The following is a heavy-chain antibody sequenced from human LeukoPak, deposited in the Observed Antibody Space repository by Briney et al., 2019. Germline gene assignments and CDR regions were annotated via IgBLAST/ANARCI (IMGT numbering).Heavy chain of an antibody. CDR2: SDPEKGKT. CDR1: GYALTELS. V-gene: IGHV1-24*01. Sequence: ASVKVSCKVSGYALTELSMHWVRQAPGKRLEWMGGSDPEKGKTIYAQKFQGRLTMTEDTSTDTAYMELGSLRSEDTAVYYCALQKAGELTYDYWGQGALVTVSS. CDR3: ALQKAGELTYDY. D-gene: IGHD1-26*01. J-gene: IGHJ4*02.